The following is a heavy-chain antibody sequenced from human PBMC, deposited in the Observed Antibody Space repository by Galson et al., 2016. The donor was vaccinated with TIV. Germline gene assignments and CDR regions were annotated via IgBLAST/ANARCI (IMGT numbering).Heavy chain of an antibody. J-gene: IGHJ6*02. CDR1: GFTFSNYG. D-gene: IGHD3-16*01. V-gene: IGHV3-7*03. CDR2: IKQDGSEK. Sequence: SLRLSCAASGFTFSNYGMHWVRQAPGKGLEWVANIKQDGSEKNYVDSVKGRFIISRDNAKNSLYLQMNSLRAEDTAMYYCARDRVGGLDVWGQGTTVTVSS. CDR3: ARDRVGGLDV.